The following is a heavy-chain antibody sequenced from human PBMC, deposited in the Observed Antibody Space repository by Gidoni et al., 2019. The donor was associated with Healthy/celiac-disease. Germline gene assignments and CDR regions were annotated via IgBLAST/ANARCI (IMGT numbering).Heavy chain of an antibody. Sequence: EVQLLESGGGLVQPGGSLRLSCAASGFTFSSYAMSWVRQAQGKGLEWVAAISGSGGSTYYADSVKGRFTISRDNSKNTLYLQMNSLRAEDTAVYYCAKDPMPLPYFGWGQGTLVTVSS. V-gene: IGHV3-23*01. CDR1: GFTFSSYA. J-gene: IGHJ4*02. CDR3: AKDPMPLPYFG. D-gene: IGHD2-2*01. CDR2: ISGSGGST.